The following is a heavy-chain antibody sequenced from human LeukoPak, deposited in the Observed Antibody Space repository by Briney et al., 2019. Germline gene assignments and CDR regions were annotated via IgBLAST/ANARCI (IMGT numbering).Heavy chain of an antibody. Sequence: PGGSLRLSCAASGFTVITNDMTWVRQAPGKGLEWVSVLYSDGNTKYADSVQGRFTISRDNSKNTLYLEMNSLSPDDTAVYYCARGVEPLAANTLAYWGQGTLVTVYS. V-gene: IGHV3-53*01. J-gene: IGHJ4*02. CDR2: LYSDGNT. D-gene: IGHD1-14*01. CDR3: ARGVEPLAANTLAY. CDR1: GFTVITND.